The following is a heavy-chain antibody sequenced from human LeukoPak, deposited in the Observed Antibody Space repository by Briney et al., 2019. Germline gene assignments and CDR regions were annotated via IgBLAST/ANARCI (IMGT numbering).Heavy chain of an antibody. CDR1: SGSISGSISGNRLY. CDR2: VHSGETT. Sequence: SQTLSLTCTVSSGSISGSISGNRLYWNWIRQAAGKGLEWIGRVHSGETTNYNPSLAGRVTVSVDRSKNQFSLKMNSVTAADTAVYYCARYYYDSSGYFHWYFDLWGRGTLVTVSS. J-gene: IGHJ2*01. V-gene: IGHV4-61*02. D-gene: IGHD3-22*01. CDR3: ARYYYDSSGYFHWYFDL.